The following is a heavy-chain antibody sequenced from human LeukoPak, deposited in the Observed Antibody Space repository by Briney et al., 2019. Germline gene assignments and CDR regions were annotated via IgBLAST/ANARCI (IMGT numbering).Heavy chain of an antibody. CDR2: IYYSGRT. V-gene: IGHV4-59*01. Sequence: SETLSLTCTVSGGSLSSYYWSWVRQPPGKGLEWIGYIYYSGRTNYNPSLNSRVTISVDTSKNQFSLTLSSVTAADTAVYYCASGPSFDIWGQGTLVTVSS. CDR3: ASGPSFDI. CDR1: GGSLSSYY. J-gene: IGHJ3*02.